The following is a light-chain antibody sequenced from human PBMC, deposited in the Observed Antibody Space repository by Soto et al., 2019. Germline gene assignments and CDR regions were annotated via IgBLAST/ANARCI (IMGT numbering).Light chain of an antibody. Sequence: QSALTQPASVSGSPGQSITISCTGTSSDVGGYKDVSWYQQHPGKAPKLLIYTVNNRPSGVSNRFSGSKSGNTASLTISGLEAEDEADYYCSSYTSSSSYVFGTGTKVTVL. CDR2: TVN. V-gene: IGLV2-14*03. CDR1: SSDVGGYKD. CDR3: SSYTSSSSYV. J-gene: IGLJ1*01.